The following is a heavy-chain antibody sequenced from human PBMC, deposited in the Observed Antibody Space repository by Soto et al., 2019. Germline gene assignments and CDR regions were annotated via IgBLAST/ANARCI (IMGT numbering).Heavy chain of an antibody. CDR2: ISPMVGIA. CDR3: ARLASGSYDY. V-gene: IGHV1-69*02. Sequence: QVQLVQSGAEVKKPGSSVRVSCKASRGTFSTYIISWVRQAPGQGLEWMGRISPMVGIAIYAQKFQGRIAITADKSTSIAYLEVTSLRNEDTAVYYCARLASGSYDYWGQGTLITVSS. J-gene: IGHJ4*02. D-gene: IGHD1-26*01. CDR1: RGTFSTYI.